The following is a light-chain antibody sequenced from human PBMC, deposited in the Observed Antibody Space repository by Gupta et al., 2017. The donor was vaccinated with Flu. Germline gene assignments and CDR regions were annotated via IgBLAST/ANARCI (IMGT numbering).Light chain of an antibody. Sequence: SITISCTGTSSDVGGYNYVSWYQQHPGKAHNLMIYEVSNRPAGVSNRFSASKSGNTASLTISGLQAEDDADYYYTSYTSSSTLVFGGGTKLTVL. CDR3: TSYTSSSTLV. V-gene: IGLV2-14*01. CDR1: SSDVGGYNY. CDR2: EVS. J-gene: IGLJ2*01.